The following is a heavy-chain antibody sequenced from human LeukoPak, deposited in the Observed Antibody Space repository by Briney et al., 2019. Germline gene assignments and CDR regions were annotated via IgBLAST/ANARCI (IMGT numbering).Heavy chain of an antibody. J-gene: IGHJ4*02. Sequence: SETLSLTCTVSGGSISSSSYYWGWIRQPPGKGLEWIGSIYYSGSTYYNPSLKSRVTISVDTSKNQFSLKLSSVTAADTAVYYCARDRKWIQLSEEYFDYWGQGTLVTVSS. D-gene: IGHD5-18*01. V-gene: IGHV4-39*07. CDR2: IYYSGST. CDR3: ARDRKWIQLSEEYFDY. CDR1: GGSISSSSYY.